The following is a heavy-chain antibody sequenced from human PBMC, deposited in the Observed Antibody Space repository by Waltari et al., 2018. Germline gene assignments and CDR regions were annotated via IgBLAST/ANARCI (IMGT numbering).Heavy chain of an antibody. CDR3: ARGGSSWYRDAFDI. CDR1: GYTFTGYY. J-gene: IGHJ3*02. CDR2: INPTRGGT. V-gene: IGHV1-2*02. D-gene: IGHD6-13*01. Sequence: QVQLVQSGAEVKKPGASVKVSCKASGYTFTGYYMHWVRQDPGQGREWKGVINPTRGGTTYARNCQGRVTTTRDQSTSTAYMELSRLRSDDTAVYDCARGGSSWYRDAFDIWGQGTMVTVSS.